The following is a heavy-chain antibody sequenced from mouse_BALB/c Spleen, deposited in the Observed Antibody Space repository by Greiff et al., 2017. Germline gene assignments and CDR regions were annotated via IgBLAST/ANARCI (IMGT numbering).Heavy chain of an antibody. J-gene: IGHJ4*01. CDR1: GFSLTGYG. D-gene: IGHD2-10*01. Sequence: VQLVESGPGLVAPSQSLSITCTVSGFSLTGYGVNWVRQPPGKGLEWLGMIWGDGSTDYNSALKSRLSISKDNSKSQVFLKMNSLQTDDTARYYCARDRAYYGNYMDYWGQGTSVTVSS. V-gene: IGHV2-6-7*01. CDR2: IWGDGST. CDR3: ARDRAYYGNYMDY.